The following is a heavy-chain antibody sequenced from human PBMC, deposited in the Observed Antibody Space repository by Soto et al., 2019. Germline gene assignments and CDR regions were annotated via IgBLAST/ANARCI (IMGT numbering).Heavy chain of an antibody. D-gene: IGHD4-17*01. CDR1: GFTLSRYA. CDR2: ISSDGSTK. CDR3: ASDQVSYGGISYGMDV. J-gene: IGHJ6*02. V-gene: IGHV3-30-3*01. Sequence: QVQLVESGGGVVQPGRSLRLSRAASGFTLSRYAMHWVRQAPGKGLEWVAVISSDGSTKYYADSVKGRFSISRDNSMVYLQMNGLRAEDTAVAYCASDQVSYGGISYGMDVWGQGTTVTVSS.